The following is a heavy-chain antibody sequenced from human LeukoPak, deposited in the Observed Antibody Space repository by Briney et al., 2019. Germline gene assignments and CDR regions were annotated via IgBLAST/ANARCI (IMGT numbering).Heavy chain of an antibody. D-gene: IGHD1-26*01. CDR1: GGSLSSNNW. J-gene: IGHJ4*02. CDR2: IYHCGTT. CDR3: ARGPSLGAHLDY. Sequence: SGTLSLTCAVSGGSLSSNNWWTWVRQAPGKGLEWIGEIYHCGTTNYNPSLKGRVTISVDKSKDQFSLKFNSVTAADTAVYYCARGPSLGAHLDYWGQGTLVTVSS. V-gene: IGHV4-4*02.